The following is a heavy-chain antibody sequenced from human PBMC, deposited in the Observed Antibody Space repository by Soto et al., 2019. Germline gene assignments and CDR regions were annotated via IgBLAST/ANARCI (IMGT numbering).Heavy chain of an antibody. Sequence: EVQLVESGGGLVKPGGSLRLSCAASGFTFSSYSMNWVRQAPGKGLEWVSSISSSSSYIYYADSVKGRFTISRDNAKNSRYLQMNSLRAEDTAVYYCARDSDENCSGGSCCSPPFLSSGLNEYWGQGTLVTVSS. CDR2: ISSSSSYI. J-gene: IGHJ4*02. CDR3: ARDSDENCSGGSCCSPPFLSSGLNEY. V-gene: IGHV3-21*01. D-gene: IGHD2-15*01. CDR1: GFTFSSYS.